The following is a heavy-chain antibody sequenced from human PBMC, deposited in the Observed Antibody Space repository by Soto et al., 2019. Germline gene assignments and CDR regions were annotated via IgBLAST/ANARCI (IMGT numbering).Heavy chain of an antibody. CDR3: ARDIETPSYLQGMDG. D-gene: IGHD3-10*01. CDR1: GFSFSDYY. V-gene: IGHV3-11*01. CDR2: ISFSTTSI. J-gene: IGHJ6*02. Sequence: NPGGSLRLSCAASGFSFSDYYMSWIRQAPGKGLEWVSYISFSTTSIYYADSVKGRFTISRDNAKNSLYLQMNSLRVEDTAVYYCARDIETPSYLQGMDGWGQGTTVPVSS.